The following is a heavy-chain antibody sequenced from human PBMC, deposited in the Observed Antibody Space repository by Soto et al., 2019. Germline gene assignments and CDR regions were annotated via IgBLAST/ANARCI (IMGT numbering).Heavy chain of an antibody. Sequence: PGGSLRLSCVASGFTFSNYNMNWVRQAPGKGLEWVSHISGSSIYIHYADSVRGRFTISRDNAKNSVYLQTDSLRVEDTAVYYCAREGALKPFSSWGQGALVTVPQ. CDR2: ISGSSIYI. CDR1: GFTFSNYN. J-gene: IGHJ5*02. CDR3: AREGALKPFSS. V-gene: IGHV3-21*01.